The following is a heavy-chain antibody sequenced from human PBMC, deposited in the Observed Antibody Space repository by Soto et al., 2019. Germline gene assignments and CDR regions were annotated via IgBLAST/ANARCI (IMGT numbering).Heavy chain of an antibody. CDR2: MNPNSGDT. J-gene: IGHJ4*02. CDR1: GYTFTSFE. V-gene: IGHV1-8*01. CDR3: ARGELLWFGELLR. Sequence: QVQLVQSGAEVKKPGASVKVSCKASGYTFTSFEINWVRQATGQGLEWMGWMNPNSGDTGYAQKFQGRVTMTRNTSISTAYMELSSLRSEDTAVYYCARGELLWFGELLRWGQGTLVTVSS. D-gene: IGHD3-10*01.